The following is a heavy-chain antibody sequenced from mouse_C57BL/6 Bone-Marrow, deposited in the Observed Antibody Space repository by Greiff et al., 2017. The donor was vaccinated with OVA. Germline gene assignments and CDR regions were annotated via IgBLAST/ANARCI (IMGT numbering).Heavy chain of an antibody. CDR2: IRSKSSNYAA. V-gene: IGHV10-3*01. Sequence: DVPLVESGGGLVQPKGSLKLSCAASGFTFNTYAMHWVRQAPGKGLEWVARIRSKSSNYAAYYADSVKDRFTISRDASQSMLYLQMSSLKTDDAAMYYCVGERSQRGYYFDYWGQGTTLTVSS. CDR3: VGERSQRGYYFDY. D-gene: IGHD3-1*01. J-gene: IGHJ2*01. CDR1: GFTFNTYA.